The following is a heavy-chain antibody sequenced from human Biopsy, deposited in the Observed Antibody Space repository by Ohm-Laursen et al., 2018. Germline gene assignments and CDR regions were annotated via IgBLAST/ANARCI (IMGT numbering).Heavy chain of an antibody. CDR1: GYTLNELS. CDR2: FAPENGKT. Sequence: ASVTASCQVSGYTLNELSMHWVRQVPGKGLEWMGGFAPENGKTIYAQKFQGRITMTEDTSTDTAYMELSSLRSEDTAVYYCAADINVWNVNYWGQGTQVTVSS. CDR3: AADINVWNVNY. D-gene: IGHD1-1*01. J-gene: IGHJ4*02. V-gene: IGHV1-24*01.